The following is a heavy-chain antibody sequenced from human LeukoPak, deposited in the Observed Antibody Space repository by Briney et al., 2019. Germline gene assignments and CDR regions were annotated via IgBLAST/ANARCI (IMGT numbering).Heavy chain of an antibody. Sequence: AETLSLTCTASGGSISSSRDYWVWLRQPPGKGLEGIGSIYYRGSTYYTPSLKSRVTISVDKSKNPLSLKLSSVTAADTAVYYCARHVEIAVAGPIDYWGQGTLVTVSS. CDR1: GGSISSSRDY. J-gene: IGHJ4*02. CDR3: ARHVEIAVAGPIDY. V-gene: IGHV4-39*01. CDR2: IYYRGST. D-gene: IGHD6-19*01.